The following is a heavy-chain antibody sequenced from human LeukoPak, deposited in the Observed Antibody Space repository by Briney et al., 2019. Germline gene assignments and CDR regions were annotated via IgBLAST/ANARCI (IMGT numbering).Heavy chain of an antibody. CDR3: ARMRSYCTGFDY. CDR2: ISSSGSNI. Sequence: GGSLRLSCAASGFTFSSYEMNWVRQAPGKGLEWVSYISSSGSNIYYADSVKGRFTISRDNATNSLYPQMNSLRAEDTAVYYCARMRSYCTGFDYWGRGTLVGVSS. V-gene: IGHV3-48*03. J-gene: IGHJ4*02. CDR1: GFTFSSYE. D-gene: IGHD1-26*01.